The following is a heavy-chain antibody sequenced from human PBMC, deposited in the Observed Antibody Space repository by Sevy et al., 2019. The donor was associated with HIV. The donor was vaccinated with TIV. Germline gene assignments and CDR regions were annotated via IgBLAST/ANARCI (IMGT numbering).Heavy chain of an antibody. Sequence: GESLKIPRKGSGYSFTSYWIGWVRQMPGKGLEWMGIIYPGDSDTRYSPSFQGQVTIPADKSISTAYLQWSSLKASDTAMYYCARRGGWGQVPPCYYGMDVWGQGTTVTVSS. D-gene: IGHD3-16*01. V-gene: IGHV5-51*01. J-gene: IGHJ6*02. CDR3: ARRGGWGQVPPCYYGMDV. CDR2: IYPGDSDT. CDR1: GYSFTSYW.